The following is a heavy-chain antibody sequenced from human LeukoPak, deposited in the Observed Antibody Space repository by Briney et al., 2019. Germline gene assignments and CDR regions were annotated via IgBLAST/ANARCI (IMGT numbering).Heavy chain of an antibody. CDR1: GFSVNDNY. D-gene: IGHD4-17*01. Sequence: GGSLRLSCAVSGFSVNDNYMSWVRQAPGKGLQWVSVMFPDGRTYYADSVKGRFTISRDLARNTLLLQMDSLRADDTAVHYCARTNPVYGDYDSWGQGTLVTASS. CDR3: ARTNPVYGDYDS. J-gene: IGHJ4*02. V-gene: IGHV3-53*01. CDR2: MFPDGRT.